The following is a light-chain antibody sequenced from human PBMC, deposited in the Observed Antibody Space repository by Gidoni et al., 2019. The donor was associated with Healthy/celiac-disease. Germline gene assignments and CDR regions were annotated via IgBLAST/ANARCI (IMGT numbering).Light chain of an antibody. Sequence: QSVLTQPPSVSGAPGQRVTISCTGSSSNIGAGYDVHWYQQLPGTAPKRLIYGNSNRPSGVPDRFSGSKSGTSASLAITGLQAEDEADYYCQSYDSSLSGPLFGTGTKVTVL. CDR1: SSNIGAGYD. CDR2: GNS. J-gene: IGLJ1*01. V-gene: IGLV1-40*01. CDR3: QSYDSSLSGPL.